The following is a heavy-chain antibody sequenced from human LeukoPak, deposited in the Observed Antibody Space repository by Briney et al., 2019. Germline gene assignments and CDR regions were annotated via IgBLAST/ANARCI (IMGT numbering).Heavy chain of an antibody. CDR3: ARLLDERAVAGIDY. V-gene: IGHV1-69*13. CDR1: GGTFSSYA. CDR2: IIPIFGTA. D-gene: IGHD6-19*01. Sequence: GASVKVSCKASGGTFSSYAISWVRQAPGQGLEWMGGIIPIFGTANYAQKFQGRVTITADESTSTAYMELSSLRPEDTAVYYCARLLDERAVAGIDYWGQGTLVTVSS. J-gene: IGHJ4*02.